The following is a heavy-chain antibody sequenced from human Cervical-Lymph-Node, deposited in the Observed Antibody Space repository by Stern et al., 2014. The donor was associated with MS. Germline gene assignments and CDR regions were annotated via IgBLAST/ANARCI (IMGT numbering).Heavy chain of an antibody. CDR2: ISYSGSDI. J-gene: IGHJ6*02. Sequence: QVQLVESGGGLVKPGGSLRLSCAASGVTFSDYFITWIRQGPGKGLEWGSYISYSGSDIYYADSVKGRFTISRDNTKNSLYLQMNSLRVEDTAVYYCAAGYCRSTSCHYGMDVWGQGTTVTVSS. CDR1: GVTFSDYF. D-gene: IGHD2-2*01. CDR3: AAGYCRSTSCHYGMDV. V-gene: IGHV3-11*01.